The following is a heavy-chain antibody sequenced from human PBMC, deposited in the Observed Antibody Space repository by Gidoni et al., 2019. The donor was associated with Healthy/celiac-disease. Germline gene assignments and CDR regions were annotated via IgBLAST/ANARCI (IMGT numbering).Heavy chain of an antibody. V-gene: IGHV1-18*01. CDR1: GYTFTSYG. Sequence: QVHLVQSGAEVKNPGASVNVSFKASGYTFTSYGIIWVRQAPVQGLEWMGWISAYTGNKNKAKKLKSRVSRTTEKTTRTANMELRSLRSDDTAVYYGEREVRIEAAHEIHDDFDIWGQGTMVTVSS. CDR3: EREVRIEAAHEIHDDFDI. D-gene: IGHD6-6*01. CDR2: ISAYTGNK. J-gene: IGHJ3*02.